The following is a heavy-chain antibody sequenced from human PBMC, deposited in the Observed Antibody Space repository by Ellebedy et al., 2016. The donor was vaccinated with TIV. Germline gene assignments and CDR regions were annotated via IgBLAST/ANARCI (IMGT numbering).Heavy chain of an antibody. CDR3: ARELLWFGELLCHFDY. Sequence: SETLSLTCTVSGGSISSGSYYWSWIRQPPGKGLEWIGYIYYSGSTNYNPSLKSRVTISVDTSKNQFSLKLSSVTAADTAVYYCARELLWFGELLCHFDYWGQGTLVTVSS. V-gene: IGHV4-61*01. CDR1: GGSISSGSYY. D-gene: IGHD3-10*01. J-gene: IGHJ4*02. CDR2: IYYSGST.